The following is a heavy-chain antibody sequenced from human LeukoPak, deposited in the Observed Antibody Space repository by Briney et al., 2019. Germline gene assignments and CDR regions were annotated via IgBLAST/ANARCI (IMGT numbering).Heavy chain of an antibody. Sequence: GGSLRLSCAASGFTFDDCAMHWVRQAPGKGLEWVSLISGDGGSTYYADSVKGRFTISRDNSKNSLYLQMNSLRTEDTALYYCAKVYGGNSIIYFDYWGQGTLVTVSS. CDR2: ISGDGGST. D-gene: IGHD4-23*01. V-gene: IGHV3-43*02. J-gene: IGHJ4*02. CDR3: AKVYGGNSIIYFDY. CDR1: GFTFDDCA.